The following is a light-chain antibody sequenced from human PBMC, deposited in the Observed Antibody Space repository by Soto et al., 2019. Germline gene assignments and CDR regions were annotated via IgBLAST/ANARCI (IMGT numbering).Light chain of an antibody. Sequence: EVVLTQSPATLSVSPGERATLSCRASQSVSSNLAWYQQRPGQAPRLLIYSASTRATGSPARFSGSGSGTEFTLTISSLQSEDFAVYYCQQYNYWPPGTFGQGTKVEIK. CDR3: QQYNYWPPGT. V-gene: IGKV3-15*01. J-gene: IGKJ1*01. CDR2: SAS. CDR1: QSVSSN.